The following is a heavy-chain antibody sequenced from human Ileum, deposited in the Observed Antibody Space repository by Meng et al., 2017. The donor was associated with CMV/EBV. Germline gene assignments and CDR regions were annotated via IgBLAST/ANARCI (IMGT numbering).Heavy chain of an antibody. CDR2: IKQDGRDK. J-gene: IGHJ6*02. CDR1: GFSLNAFW. CDR3: TRGNRDSRYCAMDV. D-gene: IGHD3-22*01. Sequence: GGSLRLSCVGSGFSLNAFWMGWARQAPGKGLEWVANIKQDGRDKYYLDSVKGCFSISRDNSRNSLYLEMNSLRADDTALYYCTRGNRDSRYCAMDVWGQGTTVTVSS. V-gene: IGHV3-7*01.